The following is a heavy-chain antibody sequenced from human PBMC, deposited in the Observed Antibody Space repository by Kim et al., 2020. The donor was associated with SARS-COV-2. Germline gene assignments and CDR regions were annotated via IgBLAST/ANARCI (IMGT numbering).Heavy chain of an antibody. D-gene: IGHD6-19*01. Sequence: KFQGRVTITRDTSASTAYMELSSLRSEDTAVYYCARGGRAVAGFDYWGQGTLVTVSS. V-gene: IGHV1-3*01. J-gene: IGHJ4*02. CDR3: ARGGRAVAGFDY.